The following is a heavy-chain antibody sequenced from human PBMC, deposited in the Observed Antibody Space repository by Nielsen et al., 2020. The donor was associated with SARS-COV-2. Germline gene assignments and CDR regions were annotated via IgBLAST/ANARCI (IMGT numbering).Heavy chain of an antibody. V-gene: IGHV3-23*01. CDR2: ISGSGGRT. Sequence: GESLKISCTASGFIFSSYAMSWVRQAPGKGLEWVSAISGSGGRTYYADSVKGRFTVSRDNAKNSLYLQMNSLRAEDTALYYCAKDILPVGTDYFDYWGQGTLVTVSS. CDR3: AKDILPVGTDYFDY. J-gene: IGHJ4*02. D-gene: IGHD3-9*01. CDR1: GFIFSSYA.